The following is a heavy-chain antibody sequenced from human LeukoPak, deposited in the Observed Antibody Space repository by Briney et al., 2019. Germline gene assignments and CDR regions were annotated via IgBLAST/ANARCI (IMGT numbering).Heavy chain of an antibody. D-gene: IGHD1-26*01. J-gene: IGHJ1*01. CDR1: GFTVSSNF. V-gene: IGHV3-53*01. CDR2: IYSGGST. CDR3: ATWGATVDFYFQH. Sequence: GGSLRLSCAASGFTVSSNFMSWVRQAPGKGLEWVSVIYSGGSTYYADSVKGRFTISRDNSKDTLYLQVNSLRAEDTAVYYCATWGATVDFYFQHWGQGTLVTVSS.